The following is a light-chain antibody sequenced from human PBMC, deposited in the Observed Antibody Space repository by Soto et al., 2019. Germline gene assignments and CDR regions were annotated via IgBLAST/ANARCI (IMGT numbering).Light chain of an antibody. CDR2: DVS. CDR1: SSDVGGYDY. J-gene: IGLJ1*01. CDR3: SSYTSSSTYV. Sequence: QSALPQPASVSGSPGQSITISCTGNSSDVGGYDYVSWYQQLPGKAPKLMIYDVSNRPSGVSNRFSGSKSGTTASLTISGLQAEDEADYACSSYTSSSTYVFGTGTKVTVL. V-gene: IGLV2-14*01.